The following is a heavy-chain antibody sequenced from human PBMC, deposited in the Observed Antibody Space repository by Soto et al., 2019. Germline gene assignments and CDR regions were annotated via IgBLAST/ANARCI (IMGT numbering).Heavy chain of an antibody. V-gene: IGHV1-18*01. CDR2: ISAYNGNT. Sequence: ASVKVSCKASGYTFTSYGISWVRQAPGQGLEWMGWISAYNGNTNYAQKLQGRVTMTTDTSKNQFSLKLSSVTAADTAVYYCARDWPFLDGVGMDVWGQGTTVTVSS. CDR3: ARDWPFLDGVGMDV. D-gene: IGHD2-8*01. J-gene: IGHJ6*02. CDR1: GYTFTSYG.